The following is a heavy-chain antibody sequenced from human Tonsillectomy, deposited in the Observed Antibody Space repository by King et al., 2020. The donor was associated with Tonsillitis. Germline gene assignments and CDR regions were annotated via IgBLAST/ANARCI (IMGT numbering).Heavy chain of an antibody. D-gene: IGHD3-22*01. CDR3: ATGRHYDSRGFDY. CDR2: ISYDGSNK. CDR1: GFTFSSYG. V-gene: IGHV3-30*03. Sequence: VQLVESGGGVVQPGRSLRLSCAASGFTFSSYGMHWVRQAPGKGLEWVAGISYDGSNKYSADSVKGRFTISRDNSKNTLYLQMDSLRTEDTAVYHCATGRHYDSRGFDYWGQGTLVTVSS. J-gene: IGHJ4*02.